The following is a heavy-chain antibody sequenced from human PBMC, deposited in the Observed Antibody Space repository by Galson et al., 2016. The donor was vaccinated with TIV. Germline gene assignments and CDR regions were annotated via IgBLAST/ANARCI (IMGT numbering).Heavy chain of an antibody. CDR3: ATADYSNLNYYGMDV. CDR2: IYYSGTT. CDR1: GGSISSYY. Sequence: ETLSLTCSVSGGSISSYYWSWIRQPPGKGLEWIGYIYYSGTTKYNPSLKSRVSISADTSKTQLSLRLSSVTAADTAVYYCATADYSNLNYYGMDVWGQGTTVTVSS. D-gene: IGHD4-11*01. V-gene: IGHV4-59*01. J-gene: IGHJ6*02.